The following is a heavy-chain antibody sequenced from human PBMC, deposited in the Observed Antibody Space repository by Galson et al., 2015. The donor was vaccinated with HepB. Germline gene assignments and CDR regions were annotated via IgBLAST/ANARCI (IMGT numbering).Heavy chain of an antibody. D-gene: IGHD6-13*01. V-gene: IGHV3-66*01. CDR3: ARDHGGSGIAAAGRSKHPYYYYGMDV. Sequence: SLRLSCAASGFTVSSNYMSWVRQAPGKGLEWVSVIYSGGSTYYADSVKGRFTISRDNSKNTLYLQMNSLRAEDTAVYYCARDHGGSGIAAAGRSKHPYYYYGMDVWGQGTTVTVSS. CDR2: IYSGGST. CDR1: GFTVSSNY. J-gene: IGHJ6*02.